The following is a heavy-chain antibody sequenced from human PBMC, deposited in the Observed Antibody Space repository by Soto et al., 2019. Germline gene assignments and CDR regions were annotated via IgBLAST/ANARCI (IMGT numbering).Heavy chain of an antibody. CDR1: GGSISSGGYS. CDR2: IYHSGST. J-gene: IGHJ4*02. CDR3: AGGRSGTRRGY. V-gene: IGHV4-30-2*01. D-gene: IGHD2-2*01. Sequence: QLQLQESGSGLVKPSQTLSLTCAVSGGSISSGGYSWSWIRQPPGKGLEWIGYIYHSGSTYYNPSPKGRRTQTVDRATNPFSPKLSPVTAADTAVYYCAGGRSGTRRGYWGQGTLGTVSS.